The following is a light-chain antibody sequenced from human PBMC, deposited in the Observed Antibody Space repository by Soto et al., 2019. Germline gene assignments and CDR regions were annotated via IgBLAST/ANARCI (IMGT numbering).Light chain of an antibody. J-gene: IGKJ1*01. CDR3: QHYNSYSEA. CDR2: KAS. V-gene: IGKV1-5*03. CDR1: QTISSW. Sequence: DIQMTQSPSTLSGSVGDRVTITCRASQTISSWLAWYQQKPGKAPKLLIYKASTLKSGVPSRFSGSASGTEFTLTISSLQPDDFATYYCQHYNSYSEAFGHGTKVDLK.